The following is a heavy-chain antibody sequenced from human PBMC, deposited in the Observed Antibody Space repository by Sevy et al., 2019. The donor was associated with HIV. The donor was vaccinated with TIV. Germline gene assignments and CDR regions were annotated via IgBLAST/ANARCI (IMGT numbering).Heavy chain of an antibody. CDR3: AKDRAVAGLVGWFDP. J-gene: IGHJ5*02. CDR2: ISGSGGST. CDR1: GFTFSSYA. D-gene: IGHD6-19*01. V-gene: IGHV3-23*01. Sequence: GGSLRLSCAASGFTFSSYAMSWVRQAPGKGLEWVSAISGSGGSTYYADSVKGRFTISRDNSKNTLYLQMNSLRAEDTAVYYWAKDRAVAGLVGWFDPWGQGTLVTVSS.